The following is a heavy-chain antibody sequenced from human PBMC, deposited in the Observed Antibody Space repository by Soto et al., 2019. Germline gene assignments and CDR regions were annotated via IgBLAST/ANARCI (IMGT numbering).Heavy chain of an antibody. CDR1: GGSISSGGYY. J-gene: IGHJ4*02. D-gene: IGHD6-19*01. V-gene: IGHV4-31*03. CDR2: IYYSGST. Sequence: SETLSLTCTVSGGSISSGGYYWSWIRQHPGKGLEWIGYIYYSGSTYYNPSLKSRVTISVDTSKNQFSLKLSSVTAADTAVYYCARGPYSSGYRVFDYWGQGTLVTVSS. CDR3: ARGPYSSGYRVFDY.